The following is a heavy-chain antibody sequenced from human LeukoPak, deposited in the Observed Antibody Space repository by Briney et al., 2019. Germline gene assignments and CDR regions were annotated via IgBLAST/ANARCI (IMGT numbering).Heavy chain of an antibody. V-gene: IGHV4-4*02. D-gene: IGHD6-6*01. CDR1: GGSISSSNR. Sequence: PSGTLSLTCAVSGGSISSSNRWSWVRQPPGKGLEWIGEIYHSGSTNYNPSLKSRVTISVDRSKNQFSLKLSSVTAADTAVYYCARGSYSSSSGVVMPDYWGQGTLVTVSS. J-gene: IGHJ4*02. CDR3: ARGSYSSSSGVVMPDY. CDR2: IYHSGST.